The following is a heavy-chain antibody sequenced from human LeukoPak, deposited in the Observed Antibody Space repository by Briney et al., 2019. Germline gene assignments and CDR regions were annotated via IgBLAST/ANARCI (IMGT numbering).Heavy chain of an antibody. CDR3: ARDYGGNSGWFDP. Sequence: ASVKVSCKASGYAFTSYDLNWVRQATGQGLEWIGWMNPNSGNTGYAQKFQGRVTLTRSTSISTAYMELRSLTSEDTAVYYCARDYGGNSGWFDPWGQGTLVTISS. D-gene: IGHD4-23*01. V-gene: IGHV1-8*01. CDR1: GYAFTSYD. CDR2: MNPNSGNT. J-gene: IGHJ5*02.